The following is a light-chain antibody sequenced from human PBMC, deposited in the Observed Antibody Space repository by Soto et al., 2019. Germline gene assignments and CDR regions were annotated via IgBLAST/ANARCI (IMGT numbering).Light chain of an antibody. V-gene: IGLV1-51*01. CDR2: DDN. J-gene: IGLJ1*01. CDR1: SSNIGGNS. CDR3: GSWDSSPSAYV. Sequence: VLTQPPSVSAAPGQKVAISCSGSSSNIGGNSVSWYQQLPGTAPKLLIYDDNKRPSGIPDRFSGSKSGTSATLGITGFQTGDEADYYCGSWDSSPSAYVFGTGTKVTVL.